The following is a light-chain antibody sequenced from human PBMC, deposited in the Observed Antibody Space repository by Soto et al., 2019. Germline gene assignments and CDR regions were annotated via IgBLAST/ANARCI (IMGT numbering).Light chain of an antibody. CDR3: AAWDDSLNGPGYV. CDR1: SSNIGSNT. V-gene: IGLV1-44*01. CDR2: SNN. Sequence: QSVLTQPPSASGTPGQRVTSSCSGSSSNIGSNTVNWYQQLPGTAPKLLIYSNNQRPSGVPDRFSGSKSGTSASLAISELQSEDEADYYCAAWDDSLNGPGYVFGTGTKVTVL. J-gene: IGLJ1*01.